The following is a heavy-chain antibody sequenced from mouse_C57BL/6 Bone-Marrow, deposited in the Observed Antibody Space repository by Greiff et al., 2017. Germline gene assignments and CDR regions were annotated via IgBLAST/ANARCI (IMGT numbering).Heavy chain of an antibody. CDR3: ARSGVRGAWFAY. J-gene: IGHJ3*01. Sequence: QVQLQQPGPELVKPGASVKMSCKASGYTFTSYWMHWVKQRPGQGLEWIGNINPSNGGTNYNEKFKSKATLTVDKSSSTAYMQRSSLTSADSALYYCARSGVRGAWFAYWGQGTLVTVSA. V-gene: IGHV1-53*01. CDR1: GYTFTSYW. D-gene: IGHD4-1*01. CDR2: INPSNGGT.